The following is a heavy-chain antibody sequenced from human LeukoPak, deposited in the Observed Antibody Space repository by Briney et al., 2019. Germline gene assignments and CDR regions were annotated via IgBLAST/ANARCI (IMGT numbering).Heavy chain of an antibody. D-gene: IGHD5-24*01. CDR1: GFPLRNYA. V-gene: IGHV3-23*01. Sequence: QPGGSLRLSCAASGFPLRNYAMSWVRQAPGKGLEWVSSFSGSGGSTYYADSVKGRFTISRDNSKNTLYLHMISLRAEDTAVYYCAKSGYNRFDYWGQGTLVTVSS. CDR2: FSGSGGST. J-gene: IGHJ4*02. CDR3: AKSGYNRFDY.